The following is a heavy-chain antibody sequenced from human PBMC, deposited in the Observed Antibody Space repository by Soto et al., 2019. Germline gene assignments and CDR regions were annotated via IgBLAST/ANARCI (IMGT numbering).Heavy chain of an antibody. Sequence: EVQLVESGGGLVQPGGPLRLSCAAYGFTFSSYWMSWVRQAPGKGLEWVANIKEDGSEKYYVDSVKGRLTISRDNAKNSLYLQMNSLRAEDTAVYYCARRTISTVRSYYYYYYMDVWGKGTTVTVS. D-gene: IGHD4-17*01. CDR2: IKEDGSEK. J-gene: IGHJ6*03. CDR1: GFTFSSYW. CDR3: ARRTISTVRSYYYYYYMDV. V-gene: IGHV3-7*01.